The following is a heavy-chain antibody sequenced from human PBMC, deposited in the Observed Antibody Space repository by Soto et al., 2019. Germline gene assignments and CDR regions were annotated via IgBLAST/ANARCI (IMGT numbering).Heavy chain of an antibody. J-gene: IGHJ6*02. CDR1: GGSISSGDYY. V-gene: IGHV4-30-4*01. CDR2: IYYSGSS. Sequence: QVQLQESGPGLVKPSQTLSLTCTVSGGSISSGDYYWSWIRQPPGKGLEWIGYIYYSGSSYYNPSLKSRVTISVDTSKNQFYLRLSSVTDAYPAVYYCAVILSDREYYYYCMDVCGLGSTVTVAS. CDR3: AVILSDREYYYYCMDV. D-gene: IGHD3-22*01.